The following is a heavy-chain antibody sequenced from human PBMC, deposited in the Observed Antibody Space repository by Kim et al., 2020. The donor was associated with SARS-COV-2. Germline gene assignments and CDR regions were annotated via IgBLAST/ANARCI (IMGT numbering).Heavy chain of an antibody. V-gene: IGHV3-9*01. CDR1: GFTFDDYA. CDR2: ISWNSGSI. J-gene: IGHJ6*02. CDR3: AKDIEEDRLTGYYIGGRDYYGMDV. D-gene: IGHD3-9*01. Sequence: GGSLRLSCAASGFTFDDYAMHWVRQAPGKGLEWVSGISWNSGSIGYADSVKGRFTISRDNAKNSLYLQMNSLRAEDTALYYCAKDIEEDRLTGYYIGGRDYYGMDVWGQGTTVTVSS.